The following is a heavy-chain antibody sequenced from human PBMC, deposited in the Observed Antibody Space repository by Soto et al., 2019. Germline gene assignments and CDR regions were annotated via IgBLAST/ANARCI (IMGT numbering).Heavy chain of an antibody. V-gene: IGHV3-33*01. D-gene: IGHD6-19*01. J-gene: IGHJ6*02. CDR1: GFTFSSYG. CDR3: ARDGYSSGRGVYYYYGMDV. CDR2: IWYDGSNK. Sequence: GGSLRLSCAASGFTFSSYGMHWVRQAPGKGLEWVAVIWYDGSNKYYADSVKGRFTISRDNSKNTLYLQMNSLRAEDTAVYYCARDGYSSGRGVYYYYGMDVWGQGTTVTVSS.